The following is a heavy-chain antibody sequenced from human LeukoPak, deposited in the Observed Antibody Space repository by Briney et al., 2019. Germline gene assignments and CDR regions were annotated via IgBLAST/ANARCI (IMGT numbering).Heavy chain of an antibody. CDR3: AKGVIVVVVAAKNRYYFDY. D-gene: IGHD2-15*01. CDR1: GFTFSSYG. V-gene: IGHV3-30*02. CDR2: IRYDGSNK. J-gene: IGHJ4*02. Sequence: GGSLRLSCAASGFTFSSYGMHWVRQAPGKGLEWVAFIRYDGSNKYYADSVKGRFTISRDNPKNTLYLQMNSLRAEDTAVYYCAKGVIVVVVAAKNRYYFDYWGQGTLVTVSS.